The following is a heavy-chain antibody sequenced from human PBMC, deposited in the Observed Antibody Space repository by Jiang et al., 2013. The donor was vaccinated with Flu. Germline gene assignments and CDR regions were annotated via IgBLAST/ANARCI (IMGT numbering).Heavy chain of an antibody. D-gene: IGHD3-10*01. CDR1: GDSVSSNSVA. CDR2: TYYRSRWYN. J-gene: IGHJ3*02. Sequence: QTLSLTCAISGDSVSSNSVAWNWIRQSPSRGLEWLGRTYYRSRWYNDYAVSVKSRITINPDTSKNQFSLHLNSVTPEDTAVYYCAREYGSGNNAFDIWGQGTMVTVSS. V-gene: IGHV6-1*01. CDR3: AREYGSGNNAFDI.